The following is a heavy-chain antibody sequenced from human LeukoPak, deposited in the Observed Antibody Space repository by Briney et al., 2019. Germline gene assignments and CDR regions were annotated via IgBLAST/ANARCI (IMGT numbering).Heavy chain of an antibody. Sequence: PGGSLRLSCAASGFTFSSYGMHWVRQAPGKGLEWVAVISYDGSNKYYADSVKGRFIISRDNSKNTLSLQMNSLTADDTAVYYCVRGPRYYDDSGFHYGVFDIWGQGTLVTVSS. D-gene: IGHD3-16*01. CDR1: GFTFSSYG. J-gene: IGHJ3*02. CDR2: ISYDGSNK. CDR3: VRGPRYYDDSGFHYGVFDI. V-gene: IGHV3-30*03.